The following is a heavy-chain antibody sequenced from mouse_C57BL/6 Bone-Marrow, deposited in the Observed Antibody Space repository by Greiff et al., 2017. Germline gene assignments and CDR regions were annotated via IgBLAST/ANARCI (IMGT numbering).Heavy chain of an antibody. CDR2: IFPGSGST. CDR1: GYTFTDYY. Sequence: VQLQQSGPELVKPGASVKISCKASGYTFTDYYINWVKQRPGQGLEWIGWIFPGSGSTYYNEKFKGKATLTVDKSSSTAYMLLSSLTSEDSAVYFCASPLYYYGSSYWYFDVWGTGTTVTVSS. D-gene: IGHD1-1*01. V-gene: IGHV1-75*01. J-gene: IGHJ1*03. CDR3: ASPLYYYGSSYWYFDV.